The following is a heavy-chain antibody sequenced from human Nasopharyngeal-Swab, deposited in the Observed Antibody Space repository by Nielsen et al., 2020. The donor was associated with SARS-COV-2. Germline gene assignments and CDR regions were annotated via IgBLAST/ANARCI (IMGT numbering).Heavy chain of an antibody. D-gene: IGHD4-17*01. CDR2: IIPIFGTA. CDR1: GGTFSSYA. J-gene: IGHJ2*01. V-gene: IGHV1-69*13. Sequence: SVKVSCKASGGTFSSYAISWVRQAPGQGLGWMGGIIPIFGTANYAQKFQGRVTITADESTSTAYMELSSLRSEDTAVYYCARVDSTVTTEWYFDLWGRGTLVTVSS. CDR3: ARVDSTVTTEWYFDL.